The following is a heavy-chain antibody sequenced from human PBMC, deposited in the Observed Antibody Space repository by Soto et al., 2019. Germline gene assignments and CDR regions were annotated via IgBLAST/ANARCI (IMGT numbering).Heavy chain of an antibody. D-gene: IGHD6-13*01. CDR1: GYRFTSYW. CDR3: ARAAGNWFDP. V-gene: IGHV5-10-1*01. Sequence: ESLKVSFKGSGYRFTSYWIIWVRQMPGKGLEWMGRIDPSDSYTNYSPSFQGHVTISADKSISTAYLQWSSLKAPDTAMYYCARAAGNWFDPWGQGTLVTVSS. CDR2: IDPSDSYT. J-gene: IGHJ5*02.